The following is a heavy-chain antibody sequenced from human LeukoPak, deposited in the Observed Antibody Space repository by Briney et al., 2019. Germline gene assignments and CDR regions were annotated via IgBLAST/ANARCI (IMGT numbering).Heavy chain of an antibody. CDR1: GFTFDDYA. CDR3: ARDRDYSSSWYSVYDAFDI. D-gene: IGHD6-13*01. CDR2: ISWNSGSI. V-gene: IGHV3-9*01. Sequence: GGSLRLSCAASGFTFDDYAMHWVRQAPGKGLEWVSGISWNSGSIGYADSVKGRFTISRDNAKNSLYLQMNSLRAEDTAVYYCARDRDYSSSWYSVYDAFDIWGQGTMVTVSS. J-gene: IGHJ3*02.